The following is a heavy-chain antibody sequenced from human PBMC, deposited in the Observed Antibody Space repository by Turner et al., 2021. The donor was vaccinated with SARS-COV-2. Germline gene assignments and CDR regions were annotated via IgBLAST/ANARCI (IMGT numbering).Heavy chain of an antibody. CDR3: ARLRPTQNFDY. V-gene: IGHV4-59*05. D-gene: IGHD4-17*01. CDR2: IYYSGST. CDR1: GFTFSKYN. Sequence: VQLVESGVGMVKPGGSLSLSCTASGFTFSKYNMNWVRQAPGKGLEVIGSIYYSGSTYYNPSLKSRVTISVDTSKNQFSLKLSSVTAADTAVYYCARLRPTQNFDYWGQGTLVTVSS. J-gene: IGHJ4*02.